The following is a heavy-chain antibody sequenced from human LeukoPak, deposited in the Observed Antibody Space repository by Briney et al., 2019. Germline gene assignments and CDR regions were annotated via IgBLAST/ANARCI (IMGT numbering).Heavy chain of an antibody. D-gene: IGHD3-10*01. V-gene: IGHV1-2*02. CDR3: ARLRNYGSGLGI. CDR2: INPNSGGT. CDR1: GYTFTGYY. J-gene: IGHJ3*02. Sequence: ASVKVSCKASGYTFTGYYMHWVRQAPGQGLEWMGWINPNSGGTNYALKFQGRVTMTRDTSISTAYMELSRLRSDDTAVYYCARLRNYGSGLGIWGQGTMVTVSS.